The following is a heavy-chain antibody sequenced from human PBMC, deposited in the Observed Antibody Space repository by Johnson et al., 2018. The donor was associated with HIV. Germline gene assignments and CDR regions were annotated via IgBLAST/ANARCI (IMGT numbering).Heavy chain of an antibody. CDR1: GFTFDDYG. Sequence: EQLVESGGGVVQPGGSLRLSCAVSGFTFDDYGMSWVRQAPGKGLEWVSGINWNGGSTGYADSVKGRFTISSDNAKNSLYLQMNSLRAEDTALYYCAREAGSGSYSPWRPDAFDIWGQGTMVTVSS. CDR3: AREAGSGSYSPWRPDAFDI. J-gene: IGHJ3*02. D-gene: IGHD3-10*01. V-gene: IGHV3-20*04. CDR2: INWNGGST.